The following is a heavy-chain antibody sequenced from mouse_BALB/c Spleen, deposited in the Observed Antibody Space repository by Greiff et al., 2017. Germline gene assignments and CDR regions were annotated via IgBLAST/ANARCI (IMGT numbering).Heavy chain of an antibody. CDR2: INPRSGYT. J-gene: IGHJ2*01. CDR3: ARSQLTAFDY. D-gene: IGHD4-1*01. V-gene: IGHV1-4*02. Sequence: VQLQQSAAELARPGASVKMSCKASGYTFTSYTMHWVKQRPGQGLEWIGYINPRSGYTEYNQKFKDKTTLTADKSSSTAYMQLSSLTSEDSAVYYCARSQLTAFDYWGQGTTLTVSS. CDR1: GYTFTSYT.